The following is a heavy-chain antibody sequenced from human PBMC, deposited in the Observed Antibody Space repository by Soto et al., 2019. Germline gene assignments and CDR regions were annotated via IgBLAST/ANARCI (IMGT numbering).Heavy chain of an antibody. CDR1: GYSFTSYW. CDR3: ARHLAKYDFWSGYRPEYYYYYGMDV. J-gene: IGHJ6*02. D-gene: IGHD3-3*01. V-gene: IGHV5-51*01. CDR2: IYPGDSDT. Sequence: GPSLKISCKRSGYSFTSYWIGSVRQMPGKGLEWMGIIYPGDSDTRYSPSFQGQVTISADKSISTAYLQWSSLKASDTAMYYCARHLAKYDFWSGYRPEYYYYYGMDVRGQGTTVTVSS.